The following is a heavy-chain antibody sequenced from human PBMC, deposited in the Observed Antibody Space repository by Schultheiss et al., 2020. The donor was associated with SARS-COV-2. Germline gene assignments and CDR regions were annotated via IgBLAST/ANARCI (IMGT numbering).Heavy chain of an antibody. CDR2: IYYSGST. D-gene: IGHD2-2*02. V-gene: IGHV4-59*12. Sequence: SETLSLTCTVSGGSISSYYWSWIRQPPGKGLEWIGYIYYSGSTNYNPSLKSRVTISVDTSKNQFSLKLSSVTAADTAVYYCARAIRYCSSTSCYNHYYYYMDVWGKGTTVTVSS. CDR1: GGSISSYY. J-gene: IGHJ6*03. CDR3: ARAIRYCSSTSCYNHYYYYMDV.